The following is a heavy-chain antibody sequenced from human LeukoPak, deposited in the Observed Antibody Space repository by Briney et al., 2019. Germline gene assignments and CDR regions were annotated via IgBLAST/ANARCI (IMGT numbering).Heavy chain of an antibody. V-gene: IGHV1-2*02. CDR1: RYTFTGYY. D-gene: IGHD1-26*01. J-gene: IGHJ4*02. CDR3: ARVHTTHSGRKFNFDY. CDR2: INPNSGGT. Sequence: ASVKVSCKASRYTFTGYYIHWVRQAPGQGREWMGWINPNSGGTNYAQKFQGRVTMTRDTSISTAYMELSRLRSDDTAVYYCARVHTTHSGRKFNFDYWGQGTLVTVSS.